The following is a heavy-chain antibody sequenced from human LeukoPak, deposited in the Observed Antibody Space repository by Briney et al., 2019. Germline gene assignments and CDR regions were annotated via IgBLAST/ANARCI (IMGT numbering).Heavy chain of an antibody. J-gene: IGHJ5*02. CDR3: ARVSITGTTLVDP. CDR1: GGSISSSNW. V-gene: IGHV4-4*02. CDR2: IYHSGST. D-gene: IGHD1-20*01. Sequence: SETLSLTCTVPGGSISSSNWWSWVRQPPGKGLEWIGEIYHSGSTNYNPSLKSRVTISVDKSKNQFSLKLSSVTAADTAVYYCARVSITGTTLVDPWGQGTLVTVSS.